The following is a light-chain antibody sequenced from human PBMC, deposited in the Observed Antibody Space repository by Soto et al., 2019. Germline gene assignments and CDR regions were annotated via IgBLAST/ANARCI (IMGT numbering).Light chain of an antibody. CDR2: EVS. J-gene: IGLJ3*02. V-gene: IGLV2-23*02. CDR3: CSYEGSSPWA. CDR1: SSDVGSYNL. Sequence: QSALTQPASVSGSPGQSITISCTGTSSDVGSYNLVSWYQQHPGKAPKLMIYEVSKRPSGVSNRFSGSKSGNTASLTISGLQAEEEADYYFCSYEGSSPWAFGG.